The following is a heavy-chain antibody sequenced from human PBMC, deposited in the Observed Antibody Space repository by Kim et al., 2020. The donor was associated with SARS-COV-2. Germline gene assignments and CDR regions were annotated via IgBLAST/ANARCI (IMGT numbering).Heavy chain of an antibody. Sequence: GGSLRLSCAASGFTFSSYAMHWVRQAPGKGLEWVAVISYDGSNKYYADSVKGRFTISRDNSKNTLYLQMNSLRAEDTAVYYCARGARGIVGATNYWGQGT. CDR1: GFTFSSYA. CDR2: ISYDGSNK. CDR3: ARGARGIVGATNY. V-gene: IGHV3-30*04. J-gene: IGHJ4*02. D-gene: IGHD1-26*01.